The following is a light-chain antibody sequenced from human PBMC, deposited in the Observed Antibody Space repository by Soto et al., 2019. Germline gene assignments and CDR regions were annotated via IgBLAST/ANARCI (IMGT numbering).Light chain of an antibody. CDR1: QSLSDY. CDR3: QQSYDVRPS. J-gene: IGKJ4*01. V-gene: IGKV1-39*01. Sequence: DIQMTQSRSSLSADVGDRVTITCRASQSLSDYLNWYQQKPGKAPNLLIHGASTLQSGVPSRFSGGGSGTEFTLTISRLQPEDFATYYCQQSYDVRPSFGGGTKV. CDR2: GAS.